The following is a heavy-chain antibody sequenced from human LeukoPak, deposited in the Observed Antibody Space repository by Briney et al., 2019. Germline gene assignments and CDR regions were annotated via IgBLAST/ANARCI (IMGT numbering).Heavy chain of an antibody. J-gene: IGHJ3*02. V-gene: IGHV1-18*04. D-gene: IGHD2-15*01. CDR2: ISAYNGNT. CDR3: AGAGLLPGAFDI. CDR1: EYTFTSYY. Sequence: ASVKVSCKAFEYTFTSYYMHCVRQGPGQGLEWMGWISAYNGNTNYAQKLQGRVTMTTDTSTSTAYMELRSLRSDDTAVYYCAGAGLLPGAFDIWGQGTMVTVSS.